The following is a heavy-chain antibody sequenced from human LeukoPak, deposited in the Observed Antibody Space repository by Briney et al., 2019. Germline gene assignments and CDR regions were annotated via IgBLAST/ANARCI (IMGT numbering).Heavy chain of an antibody. Sequence: PSETLSLTCAVHGQPFSGQYGSWIRQPTGKGLEWLGEINHSGSPNYNPPLKSRVTISVDTSKSHLSLKLSAVSAAATAVYYCARGRIVATIWGQGTLVTVSS. V-gene: IGHV4-34*01. D-gene: IGHD5-12*01. CDR1: GQPFSGQY. J-gene: IGHJ4*02. CDR2: INHSGSP. CDR3: ARGRIVATI.